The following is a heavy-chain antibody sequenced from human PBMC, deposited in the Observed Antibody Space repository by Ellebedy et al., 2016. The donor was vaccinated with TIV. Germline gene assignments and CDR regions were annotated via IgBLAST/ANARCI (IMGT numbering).Heavy chain of an antibody. V-gene: IGHV4-39*01. Sequence: SETLSLTCIVSGGSLSSSSSYWGWIRQPPGKGLEWIGSIYYTGSTFYNPSLKSRVTISVDTSKSQFSLRLTSVTAADTAVYYCARWFGELLYVRWFDPWGQGTLVTVSS. CDR3: ARWFGELLYVRWFDP. J-gene: IGHJ5*02. CDR1: GGSLSSSSSY. D-gene: IGHD3-10*01. CDR2: IYYTGST.